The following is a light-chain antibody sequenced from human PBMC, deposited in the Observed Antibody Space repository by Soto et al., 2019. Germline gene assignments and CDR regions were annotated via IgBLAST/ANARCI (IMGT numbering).Light chain of an antibody. CDR2: DAS. J-gene: IGKJ4*01. CDR1: QGISTW. V-gene: IGKV1-5*01. Sequence: DIQMTQSPSTLSAFVGDRVTITCRASQGISTWLAWYQQKPGTAPKLLIYDASSLESGVPSRFSGSGFGTEFTLTISSLQPEDFATYYCQQSHSTPLTFGGGTKVDIK. CDR3: QQSHSTPLT.